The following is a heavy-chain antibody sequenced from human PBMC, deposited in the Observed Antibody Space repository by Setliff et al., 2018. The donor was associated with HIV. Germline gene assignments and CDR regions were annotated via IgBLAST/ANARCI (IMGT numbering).Heavy chain of an antibody. V-gene: IGHV4-4*07. J-gene: IGHJ5*02. Sequence: KSSETLSLTCTISGGSFGVYRWSWIRQSDGRGLEWIGRIDSSGTTDYKPSLKGRVAISVDTSRNQFSLRVTSVTAADTAVYFCARDRHSSGLGSYGPWGPGILVTVSS. CDR3: ARDRHSSGLGSYGP. CDR1: GGSFGVYR. D-gene: IGHD3-10*01. CDR2: IDSSGTT.